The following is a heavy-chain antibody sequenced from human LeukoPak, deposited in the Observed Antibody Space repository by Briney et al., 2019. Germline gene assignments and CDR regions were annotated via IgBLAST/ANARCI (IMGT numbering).Heavy chain of an antibody. CDR3: ARDKGIAAAGTVGDYYYGMDV. V-gene: IGHV1-46*01. D-gene: IGHD6-13*01. J-gene: IGHJ6*02. CDR1: GYTFTNYY. CDR2: INPTGGSA. Sequence: ASVKVSCKASGYTFTNYYIHWVRQAPGQGLEWMGIINPTGGSASYAQKFQGRVTMTRDTSISTAYMELSRLRSDDTAVYYCARDKGIAAAGTVGDYYYGMDVWGQGTTVTVSS.